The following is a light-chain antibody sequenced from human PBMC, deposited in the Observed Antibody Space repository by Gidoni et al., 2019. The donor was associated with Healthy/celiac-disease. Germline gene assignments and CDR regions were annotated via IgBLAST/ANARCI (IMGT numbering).Light chain of an antibody. V-gene: IGKV1-5*03. CDR2: KAS. Sequence: DIQMTQSPSTLSASVGDRVTITCRASQSISSWLAWYQQKPGKAPKLLIYKASSLESGVPSRFSGSGSGTEFTITISSLQPDDFATYYCQQYNSWWTFGQXTKVEIK. CDR1: QSISSW. CDR3: QQYNSWWT. J-gene: IGKJ1*01.